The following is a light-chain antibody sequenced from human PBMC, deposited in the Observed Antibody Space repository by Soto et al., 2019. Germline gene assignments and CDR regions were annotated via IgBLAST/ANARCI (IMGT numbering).Light chain of an antibody. CDR2: AAS. CDR1: QSISSY. V-gene: IGKV1-39*01. CDR3: QQSYSTPLT. Sequence: DIQSTPSPSSLSASVGDRVTITCRASQSISSYLNWYQQKPGKAPKLLIYAASSLQSGVPSRFSGSGSGTDFTLTISSLQPEDFATYYCQQSYSTPLTFGGGTKVDNK. J-gene: IGKJ4*01.